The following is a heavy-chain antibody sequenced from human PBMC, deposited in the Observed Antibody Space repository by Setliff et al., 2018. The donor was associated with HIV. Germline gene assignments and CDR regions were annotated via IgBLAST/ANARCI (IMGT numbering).Heavy chain of an antibody. CDR1: GYSISSGYY. CDR2: IYHSGST. D-gene: IGHD3-22*01. CDR3: AGSGGYYDSSGKMRDY. V-gene: IGHV4-38-2*02. J-gene: IGHJ4*02. Sequence: SETLSLTCTVSGYSISSGYYWGWIRPPPGKGLEWIGSIYHSGSTYYNPSLKSRVTISVDTSKNQFSLKLSSVTAADTAVHYCAGSGGYYDSSGKMRDYWGQGTLVTVSS.